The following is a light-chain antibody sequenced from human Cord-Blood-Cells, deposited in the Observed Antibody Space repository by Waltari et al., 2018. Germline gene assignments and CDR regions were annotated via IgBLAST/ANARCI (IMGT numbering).Light chain of an antibody. V-gene: IGLV2-11*01. Sequence: QSALTQPRSVSGSPGQSVTISCTGTSSDVGGSNYASWYQQHPSKAPKLMIYDVSKGTSGVPDRFSGSKSGNTASLNISGLQAEDEAEYYCCSYAGTYTLIFGTGAKVAVL. J-gene: IGLJ1*01. CDR3: CSYAGTYTLI. CDR2: DVS. CDR1: SSDVGGSNY.